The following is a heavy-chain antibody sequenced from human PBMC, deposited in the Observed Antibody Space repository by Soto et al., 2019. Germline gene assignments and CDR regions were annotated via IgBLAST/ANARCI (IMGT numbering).Heavy chain of an antibody. CDR3: AHRPSGWYLFDY. CDR2: INPDNGGA. V-gene: IGHV1-2*02. D-gene: IGHD6-19*01. J-gene: IGHJ4*02. Sequence: ASVKVSCKVSGYTFTGYYLHCARQAPGQVLEWMGWINPDNGGANYAQQFQGRVTITKDTSKNQVVLTMTNMDPVDTATYYCAHRPSGWYLFDYWGQGTLVTVSS. CDR1: GYTFTGYY.